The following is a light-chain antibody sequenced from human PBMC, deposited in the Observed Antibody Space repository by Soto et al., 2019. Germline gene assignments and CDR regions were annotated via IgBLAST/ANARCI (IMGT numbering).Light chain of an antibody. CDR2: YDS. J-gene: IGLJ2*01. V-gene: IGLV3-21*04. CDR1: NIGSKS. CDR3: QVWDSSSDHPE. Sequence: SYELTQPPSVSVAPGKTARITYGGNNIGSKSVHWYQQKPGLAPVLVIYYDSDRPSGIPERFSGSNSGNTATLTISRVEAGDEADYYCQVWDSSSDHPEFGGGTKVTVL.